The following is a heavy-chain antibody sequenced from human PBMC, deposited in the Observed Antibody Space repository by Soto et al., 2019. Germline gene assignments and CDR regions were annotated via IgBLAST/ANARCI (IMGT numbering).Heavy chain of an antibody. CDR2: ISYGGGTT. J-gene: IGHJ4*02. Sequence: EVQLLESGGGLVQPGGSLRLSCAASEFTFSNYAMSWVRQAPGKGLEWVSDISYGGGTTYYADSVKGRFTISRDNSKNTPYLQMESLIGGETAVYYCAKNRGCYYDSTGDHFDYWGQGTLVTVSS. CDR1: EFTFSNYA. D-gene: IGHD3-22*01. V-gene: IGHV3-23*01. CDR3: AKNRGCYYDSTGDHFDY.